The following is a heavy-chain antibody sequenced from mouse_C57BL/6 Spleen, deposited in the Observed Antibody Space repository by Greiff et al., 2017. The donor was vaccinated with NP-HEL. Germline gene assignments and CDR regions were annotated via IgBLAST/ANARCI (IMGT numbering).Heavy chain of an antibody. CDR3: ARSIYYDYDWFAY. V-gene: IGHV1-59*01. J-gene: IGHJ3*01. CDR1: GYTFTSYW. Sequence: QVQLQQSGAELVRPGTSVKLSCKASGYTFTSYWMHWVKQRPGQGLEWIGVIDPSDSYTNYNQKFKGKATLTVDTSSSTAYMQLSSLTSEDAAVYYCARSIYYDYDWFAYWGQGTLVTVSA. CDR2: IDPSDSYT. D-gene: IGHD2-4*01.